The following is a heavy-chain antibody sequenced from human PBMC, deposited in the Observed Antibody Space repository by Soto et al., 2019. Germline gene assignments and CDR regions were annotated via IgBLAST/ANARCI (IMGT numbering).Heavy chain of an antibody. J-gene: IGHJ4*02. CDR1: GYTFTSHG. CDR2: ISGYNGHT. D-gene: IGHD2-2*01. V-gene: IGHV1-18*01. CDR3: VRDPADCSSGSCSEDY. Sequence: GASVKVSCKASGYTFTSHGVSWVRQAPGPGLEWMGWISGYNGHTKYAQTFQGRVTLTTDTSTSTAYMELRSLTSDDTAVYYCVRDPADCSSGSCSEDYWGQGTLVTVSS.